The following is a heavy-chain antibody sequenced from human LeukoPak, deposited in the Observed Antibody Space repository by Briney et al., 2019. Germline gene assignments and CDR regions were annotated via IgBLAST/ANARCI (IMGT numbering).Heavy chain of an antibody. J-gene: IGHJ3*02. CDR1: GFTFSSYS. D-gene: IGHD5-12*01. Sequence: PGGSLRLSCAASGFTFSSYSMNWVRQAPGKGLEWVSYISSSSSTIYYADSVKGRFTISRDNAKNSLYLQMNSLRAEDTAVYYCAREGPRMVATMGVNAFDIWGQGTMVTVSS. V-gene: IGHV3-48*01. CDR3: AREGPRMVATMGVNAFDI. CDR2: ISSSSSTI.